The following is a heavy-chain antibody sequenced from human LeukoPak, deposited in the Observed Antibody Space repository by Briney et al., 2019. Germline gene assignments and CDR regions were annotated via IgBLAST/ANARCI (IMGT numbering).Heavy chain of an antibody. V-gene: IGHV4-4*07. CDR2: TYTSGDT. Sequence: SETLSLACTVSGASISDNYWSWSRQPAGKALEWIGRTYTSGDTNYNPSLKSRVRVSVDTSKNQFSLNMRYVTAAATAVYYCTIGATSGSLAHWGPGILVTVSS. D-gene: IGHD6-13*01. CDR3: TIGATSGSLAH. CDR1: GASISDNY. J-gene: IGHJ4*02.